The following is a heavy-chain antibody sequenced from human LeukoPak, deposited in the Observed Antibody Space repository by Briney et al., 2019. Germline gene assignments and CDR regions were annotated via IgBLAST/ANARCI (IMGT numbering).Heavy chain of an antibody. Sequence: SETLSLTCTVSGGSISSGSYYWSWIRQPAGKGLEWIGRIYTSGSTNYNPSLKSRVTISVDTSKNPFSLKLSSVTAADTAVYYCAREEGGYNYADLYYFDYWGQGTLVTVSS. CDR1: GGSISSGSYY. J-gene: IGHJ4*02. V-gene: IGHV4-61*02. D-gene: IGHD5-24*01. CDR3: AREEGGYNYADLYYFDY. CDR2: IYTSGST.